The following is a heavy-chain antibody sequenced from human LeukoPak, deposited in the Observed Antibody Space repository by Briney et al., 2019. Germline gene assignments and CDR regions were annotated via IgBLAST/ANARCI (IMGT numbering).Heavy chain of an antibody. D-gene: IGHD6-19*01. Sequence: SETLSLTCAVPGGPISPCYWTWIRQPPRKGLEWIGHSCYTGSTSYNPSLKSRLTISVDTSINQLSLKLRSVIAADTAMYFCASTPYSSGRLGGYPYYYMDVWGKGTMVTVSS. J-gene: IGHJ6*03. CDR2: SCYTGST. V-gene: IGHV4-59*01. CDR1: GGPISPCY. CDR3: ASTPYSSGRLGGYPYYYMDV.